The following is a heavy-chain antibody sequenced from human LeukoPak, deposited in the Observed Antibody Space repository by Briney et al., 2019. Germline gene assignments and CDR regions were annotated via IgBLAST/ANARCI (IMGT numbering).Heavy chain of an antibody. CDR3: ARGQFHAGWYFEF. J-gene: IGHJ2*01. V-gene: IGHV4-34*01. CDR1: GGSFSEYY. CDR2: INYSGST. Sequence: SETLSLTCAVSGGSFSEYYWTWIRQTPGQGLEWLGEINYSGSTNYNPSLTSRVTMSIEMSRRQVFPRLTSVTAADTAVYYCARGQFHAGWYFEFWGRGTLVTVST.